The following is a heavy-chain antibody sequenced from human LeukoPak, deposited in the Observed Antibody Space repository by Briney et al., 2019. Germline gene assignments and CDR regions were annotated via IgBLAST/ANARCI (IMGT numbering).Heavy chain of an antibody. J-gene: IGHJ3*02. CDR3: ARPGRGRGVIMNAFDI. V-gene: IGHV5-51*01. Sequence: GESLKISCKGSGYSFTSYRIGWVRQMPGKGLEWLGFIYPGDSDTRYSPSFQGQVTISADKSISTAYLQWSSLKASDTAMYYCARPGRGRGVIMNAFDIWGQGTMVTVSS. CDR1: GYSFTSYR. D-gene: IGHD3-10*01. CDR2: IYPGDSDT.